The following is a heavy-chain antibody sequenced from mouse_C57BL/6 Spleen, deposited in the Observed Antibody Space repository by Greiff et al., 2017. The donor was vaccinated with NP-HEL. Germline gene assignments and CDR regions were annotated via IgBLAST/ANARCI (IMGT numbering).Heavy chain of an antibody. D-gene: IGHD2-3*01. Sequence: QVQLQQSGPGLVQPSQSLSITCTVSGFSLTSYGVHWVRQSPGKGLEWLGGIWSGGSTAYNAAFISRLSISKDNSKCQVFFKMNSLQANDTAIYYCARTIYDGYYYAMDYWGQGTSVTVSS. CDR1: GFSLTSYG. V-gene: IGHV2-2*02. CDR3: ARTIYDGYYYAMDY. CDR2: IWSGGST. J-gene: IGHJ4*01.